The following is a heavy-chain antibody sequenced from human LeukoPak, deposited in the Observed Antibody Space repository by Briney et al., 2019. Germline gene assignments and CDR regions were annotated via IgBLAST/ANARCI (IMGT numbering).Heavy chain of an antibody. CDR3: AKSNLDYGDNPDAFDI. CDR2: ISGSGGST. D-gene: IGHD4-17*01. V-gene: IGHV3-23*01. Sequence: GGSLRLSCAASGFTFSSYAMSWVRQAPGKGLEWVSAISGSGGSTYYADSVKGRFTISRDNSKNTLYLQMNSLRAEDTAVYYCAKSNLDYGDNPDAFDIWGQGTMVTASS. CDR1: GFTFSSYA. J-gene: IGHJ3*02.